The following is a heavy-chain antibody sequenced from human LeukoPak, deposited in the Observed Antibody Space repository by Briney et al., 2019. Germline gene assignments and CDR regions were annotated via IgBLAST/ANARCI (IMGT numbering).Heavy chain of an antibody. CDR2: IRSSSSTI. CDR3: ARAKRNGFDI. Sequence: PGGSLRLSCAASGFTFSSYAMSWVRQAPGKGLEWVSYIRSSSSTIYYADSVKGRFTISRDNAMNSLYLQMNSLRAEDTAVYYCARAKRNGFDIWGQGTMVTVSS. J-gene: IGHJ3*02. V-gene: IGHV3-48*01. CDR1: GFTFSSYA.